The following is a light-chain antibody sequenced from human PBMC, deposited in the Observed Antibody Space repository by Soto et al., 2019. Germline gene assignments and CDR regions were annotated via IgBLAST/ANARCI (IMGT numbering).Light chain of an antibody. Sequence: EVLLTQSPATLSLSPGERAPLSCRASQSVSSYLAWYQQKPGQAPRLLIYGVSTRAAGISDRFSGSGSGTDFTLTISRLEPEDFALYYCQQYGNSPLTFGGGTKVAIK. CDR2: GVS. CDR1: QSVSSY. CDR3: QQYGNSPLT. J-gene: IGKJ4*01. V-gene: IGKV3-20*01.